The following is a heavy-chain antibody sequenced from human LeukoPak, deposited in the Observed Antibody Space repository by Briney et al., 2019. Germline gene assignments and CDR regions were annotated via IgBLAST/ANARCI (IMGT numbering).Heavy chain of an antibody. J-gene: IGHJ3*02. D-gene: IGHD2-2*01. Sequence: SETLSLTCTVSGGSISSNSYYWGWIRQPPGKGLEWIGSIYYSGRSTYFNPSLTSRVTMSVDTSKNQFSLKLTSVTAADTAMYYCARVSIVPAAMREFGSFDIWGQGTMVTVSS. CDR1: GGSISSNSYY. V-gene: IGHV4-39*07. CDR3: ARVSIVPAAMREFGSFDI. CDR2: IYYSGRST.